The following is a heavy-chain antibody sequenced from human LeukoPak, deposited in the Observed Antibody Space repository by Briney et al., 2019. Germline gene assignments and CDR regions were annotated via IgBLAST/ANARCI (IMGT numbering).Heavy chain of an antibody. Sequence: GASVKVSCKASGYTFTSYGINWVRQAPGQGLEWMGWIRGYNGHTNYVQKMQGRVTRTTYTSTNTAYRELRILRSDDSAVYYCARGPVIAVAGVFVYGGQGSLVTVSS. CDR2: IRGYNGHT. CDR1: GYTFTSYG. J-gene: IGHJ4*02. V-gene: IGHV1-18*04. D-gene: IGHD6-19*01. CDR3: ARGPVIAVAGVFVY.